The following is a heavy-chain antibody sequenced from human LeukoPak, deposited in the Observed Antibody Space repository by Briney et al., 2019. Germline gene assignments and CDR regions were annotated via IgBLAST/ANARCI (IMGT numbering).Heavy chain of an antibody. CDR3: ERDKKEMATIMDYYYGMDV. J-gene: IGHJ6*02. CDR1: GDSVSSNSAA. Sequence: SQTLSLTCATSGDSVSSNSAAWNWIRQSPSRGLEWLGRTYYRSKWYNDYAVSVKSRITINPDTSKNQFSLQLNSVTPEDTAVYSCERDKKEMATIMDYYYGMDVGAQGTTVPVPS. V-gene: IGHV6-1*01. CDR2: TYYRSKWYN. D-gene: IGHD5-24*01.